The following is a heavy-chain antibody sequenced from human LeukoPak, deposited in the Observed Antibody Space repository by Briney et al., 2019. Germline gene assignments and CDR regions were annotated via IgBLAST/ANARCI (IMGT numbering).Heavy chain of an antibody. D-gene: IGHD3-3*01. CDR2: IYPGDSDT. J-gene: IGHJ5*02. V-gene: IGHV5-51*01. CDR3: ARHPPLDFWSGSNWFDP. CDR1: GYSFTSYW. Sequence: GESLKISCKGSGYSFTSYWIGWVRQKPGKGLEWMGIIYPGDSDTRYSPSFQGQVTISADKSISTAYLQWSSLKASDTAMYYCARHPPLDFWSGSNWFDPWGQGTLVTVSS.